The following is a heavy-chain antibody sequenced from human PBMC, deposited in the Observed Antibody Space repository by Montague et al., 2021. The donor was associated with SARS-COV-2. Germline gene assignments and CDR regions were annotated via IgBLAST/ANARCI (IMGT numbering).Heavy chain of an antibody. CDR2: IYYSGST. J-gene: IGHJ6*02. D-gene: IGHD3-3*01. V-gene: IGHV4-59*01. CDR1: GGSISSYY. Sequence: SETLSLTCTVSGGSISSYYWSWIRQPPGKGLEWIGYIYYSGSTNYNPSLKSRVTISVDTSKNQFSLKLSSVTAADTAVYYCARGVSYYYFWSGYDYGTDVWGQGTTVTVSS. CDR3: ARGVSYYYFWSGYDYGTDV.